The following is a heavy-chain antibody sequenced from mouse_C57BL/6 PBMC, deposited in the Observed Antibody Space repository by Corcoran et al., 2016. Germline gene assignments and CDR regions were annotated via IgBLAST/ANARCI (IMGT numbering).Heavy chain of an antibody. CDR2: INPNNGGT. Sequence: EVQLQQSGPELVKPGASVKIPCTASGYTFTDYNMDWVKQSHGKSLEWIGDINPNNGGTIYNQKFKGKATLTVDKSSSTAYMELRSLTSEDTAVYYCARRLGLWFAYWGQGTLVTVSA. D-gene: IGHD4-1*01. J-gene: IGHJ3*01. CDR3: ARRLGLWFAY. V-gene: IGHV1-18*01. CDR1: GYTFTDYN.